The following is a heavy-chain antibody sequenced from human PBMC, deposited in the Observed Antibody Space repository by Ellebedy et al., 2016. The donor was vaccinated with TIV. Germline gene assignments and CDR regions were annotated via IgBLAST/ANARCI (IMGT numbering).Heavy chain of an antibody. J-gene: IGHJ5*02. CDR3: ARGFYDYVWGGHFNH. V-gene: IGHV4-34*01. D-gene: IGHD3-16*01. CDR2: IDHSGSA. CDR1: GGSFSGFY. Sequence: GSLRLXXAVYGGSFSGFYWSWIRQPPEKGLEWIGEIDHSGSANYNPSPKSRITISVDTSKNQFSLKLKSVTAADTAVYYCARGFYDYVWGGHFNHWGQGILVTVSS.